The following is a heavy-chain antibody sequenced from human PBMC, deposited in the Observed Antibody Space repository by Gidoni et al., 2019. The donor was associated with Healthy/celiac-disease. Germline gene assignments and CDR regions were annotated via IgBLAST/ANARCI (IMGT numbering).Heavy chain of an antibody. CDR3: ARDLGEQWLVQGYFDY. CDR1: GFTFSSYG. CDR2: IWYDGSNK. Sequence: QVQLVESGGGVVKPGRSLRLSCAASGFTFSSYGMHWVRQAPGKGLEWVAVIWYDGSNKYYADSVKGRFTISRDNSKNTLYLQMNSLRAEDTAVYYCARDLGEQWLVQGYFDYWGQGTLVTVSS. V-gene: IGHV3-33*01. J-gene: IGHJ4*02. D-gene: IGHD6-19*01.